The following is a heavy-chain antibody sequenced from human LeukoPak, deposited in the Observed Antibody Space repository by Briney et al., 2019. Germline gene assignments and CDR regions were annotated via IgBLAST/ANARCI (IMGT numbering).Heavy chain of an antibody. V-gene: IGHV3-15*01. CDR3: TTEAEASLYYFQH. J-gene: IGHJ1*01. CDR1: GFTFSNAW. D-gene: IGHD2-8*01. Sequence: PGGSLRLSCAASGFTFSNAWMSWVRQAPGKGLEWVGRIKSKTDGGTTDYAAPVKGRFTISRDDSKNTLYLQMNSLKTEDTAVYYCTTEAEASLYYFQHWGQGTLVTVSS. CDR2: IKSKTDGGTT.